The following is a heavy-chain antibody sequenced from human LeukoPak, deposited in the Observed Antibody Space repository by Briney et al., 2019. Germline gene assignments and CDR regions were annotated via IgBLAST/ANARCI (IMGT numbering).Heavy chain of an antibody. CDR3: ARQEGGSGWLSIGYWFDP. CDR1: GGSISSYY. J-gene: IGHJ5*02. Sequence: ASETLSLTCTVSGGSISSYYWSWIRQPPGKGLEWIGYIYYSGSTNYNPSLKSRVTISVDTSKNQFSLKLSSVTAADTAVYYCARQEGGSGWLSIGYWFDPWGQGTLVTVSS. D-gene: IGHD6-19*01. V-gene: IGHV4-59*01. CDR2: IYYSGST.